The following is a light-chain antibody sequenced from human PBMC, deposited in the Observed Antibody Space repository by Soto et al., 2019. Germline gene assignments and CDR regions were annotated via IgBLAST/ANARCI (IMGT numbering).Light chain of an antibody. CDR3: QQYDSYPLT. V-gene: IGKV1-5*03. J-gene: IGKJ3*01. Sequence: IQMTQSPSTLSASVGDRVTITCRASQSVSSWLAWYQQKPGKVPDLLIYRASSLESGVPSRFSGRGSGTEFTLTISSLQADDFATYYCQQYDSYPLTFGPGTKVDIK. CDR2: RAS. CDR1: QSVSSW.